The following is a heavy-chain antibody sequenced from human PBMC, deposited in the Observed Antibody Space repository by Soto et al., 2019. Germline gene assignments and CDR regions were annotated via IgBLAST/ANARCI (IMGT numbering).Heavy chain of an antibody. D-gene: IGHD3-22*01. J-gene: IGHJ3*02. V-gene: IGHV3-30-3*01. Sequence: ESGGGVVQPGRSLRLSCAASGFTFSSYAMHWVRQAPGKGLEWVAVISYDGSNKYYADSVKGRFTISRDNSKNTLYLQMNSLRAEDTAVYYCARGSGSSGYYGLVGAFDIWGQGTMVTVSS. CDR2: ISYDGSNK. CDR1: GFTFSSYA. CDR3: ARGSGSSGYYGLVGAFDI.